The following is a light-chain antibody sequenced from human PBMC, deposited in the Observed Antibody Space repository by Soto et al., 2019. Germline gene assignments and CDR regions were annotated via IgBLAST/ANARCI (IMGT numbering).Light chain of an antibody. V-gene: IGKV3-20*01. J-gene: IGKJ1*01. CDR3: QQYHNSPRP. CDR2: DVS. CDR1: QSVSSAY. Sequence: EIVLTQSRGPLSLYTGERATLSSRSSQSVSSAYLAWYQQKPGQAPRLLIYDVSNRATGIPDRFSGSGSGTDFTLTISRLEPEDFAVYYCQQYHNSPRPFGQGTKVAI.